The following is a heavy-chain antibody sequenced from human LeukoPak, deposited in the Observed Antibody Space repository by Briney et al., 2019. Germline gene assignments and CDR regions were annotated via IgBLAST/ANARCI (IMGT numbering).Heavy chain of an antibody. J-gene: IGHJ4*02. D-gene: IGHD5-18*01. CDR1: GFTVSSNY. CDR2: ISGSGGST. CDR3: ANSLQLPYYFDY. Sequence: GGSLRLSCAASGFTVSSNYMSWVRQAPGKGLEWVSAISGSGGSTYYADSVKGRFTISRDNSKNTLYLQMNSLRAEDTAVYYCANSLQLPYYFDYWGQGTLVTVSS. V-gene: IGHV3-23*01.